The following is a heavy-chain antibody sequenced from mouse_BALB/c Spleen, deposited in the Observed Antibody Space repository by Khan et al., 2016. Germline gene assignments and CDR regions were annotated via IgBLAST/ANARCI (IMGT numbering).Heavy chain of an antibody. CDR1: GFTFSDAW. V-gene: IGHV6-6*01. J-gene: IGHJ4*01. CDR2: TRSRAYNQEI. Sequence: EVKLEESGGGLVQPGGSMKLSCAASGFTFSDAWMDWVRQSPEKGPEWVADTRSRAYNQEIYAAESVTGSITISGDDSEHSVYLLMNRLGPEATGSDYCVYDGYYCYAMHYWGRGTSVTVAS. CDR3: VYDGYYCYAMHY. D-gene: IGHD2-3*01.